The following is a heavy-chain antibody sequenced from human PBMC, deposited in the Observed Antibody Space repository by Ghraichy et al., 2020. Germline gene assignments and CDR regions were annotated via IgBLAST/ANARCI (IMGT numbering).Heavy chain of an antibody. CDR2: IRGSGENT. J-gene: IGHJ5*02. CDR3: AKGNGINHYNWLDP. CDR1: GFTFSNYA. D-gene: IGHD2-8*01. Sequence: GGSLRLSCAASGFTFSNYAMNWVRQAPGKGLEWVSGIRGSGENTYYVDSVKGRFTISRDNSKNTLYLQMKSLRVEDTAVYYCAKGNGINHYNWLDPWGQGTLVNVSS. V-gene: IGHV3-23*01.